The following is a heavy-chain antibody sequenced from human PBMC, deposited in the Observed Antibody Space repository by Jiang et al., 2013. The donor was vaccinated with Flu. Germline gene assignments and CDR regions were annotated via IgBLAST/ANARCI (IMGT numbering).Heavy chain of an antibody. CDR1: GFSLSTSGVG. CDR2: IYWDDDK. D-gene: IGHD2-2*01. J-gene: IGHJ4*02. V-gene: IGHV2-5*02. CDR3: AHTHMPSFDY. Sequence: TFSGFSLSTSGVGVGVDPSSPHGKALEWLALIYWDDDKRYSPSLKSRLTITKDTSKNQVVLTMTNMDPVDTATYYCAHTHMPSFDYWGQGTLVTVSS.